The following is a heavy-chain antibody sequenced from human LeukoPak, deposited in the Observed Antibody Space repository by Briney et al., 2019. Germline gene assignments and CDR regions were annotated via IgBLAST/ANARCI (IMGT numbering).Heavy chain of an antibody. D-gene: IGHD3-9*01. CDR3: ARDQGYYDILTGYYKGYFDY. J-gene: IGHJ4*02. Sequence: AASVKVSCKASGYTFTSYGISWVRQAPGQGLEWMGWISAYNGNTNYAQKLQGRVTMTTDTSTSTAYMELRSLRSDDTAVYYCARDQGYYDILTGYYKGYFDYWGQGTLVTVSS. CDR1: GYTFTSYG. V-gene: IGHV1-18*01. CDR2: ISAYNGNT.